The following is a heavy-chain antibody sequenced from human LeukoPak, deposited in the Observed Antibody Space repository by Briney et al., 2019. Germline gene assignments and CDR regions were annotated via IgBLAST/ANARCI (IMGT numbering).Heavy chain of an antibody. J-gene: IGHJ4*02. D-gene: IGHD4-17*01. CDR1: GFTFSSYA. Sequence: GGSLRLSCAASGFTFSSYAMSWVRQAPGKGLEWVSAISGSGGSTHYADSVKGRFTISRDNSKNTLYLQMNSLRAEDTAVYYCAKVTRLRQDYYFDYWGQGTLVTVSS. CDR3: AKVTRLRQDYYFDY. CDR2: ISGSGGST. V-gene: IGHV3-23*01.